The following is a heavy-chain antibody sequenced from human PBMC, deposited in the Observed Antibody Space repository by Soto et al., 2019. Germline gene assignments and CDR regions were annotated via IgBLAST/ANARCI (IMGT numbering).Heavy chain of an antibody. D-gene: IGHD3-3*01. V-gene: IGHV3-23*01. CDR1: GFTFSSYA. Sequence: GGSLRLSCAASGFTFSSYAMNWVRQAPGKGLEWVSVISGSGGSTYYADSVKGRFTISRDNSKNTLYLQMNSLRAEDTAVYYCARDKRDLRFLGWSYYFDFWGQGTLVTVSS. CDR3: ARDKRDLRFLGWSYYFDF. CDR2: ISGSGGST. J-gene: IGHJ4*02.